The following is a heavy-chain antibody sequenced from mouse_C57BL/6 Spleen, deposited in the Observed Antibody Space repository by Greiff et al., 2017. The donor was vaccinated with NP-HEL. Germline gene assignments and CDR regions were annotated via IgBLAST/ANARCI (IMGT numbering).Heavy chain of an antibody. Sequence: DVQLQESGAELVRPGASVKLSCTASGFNIKDDYMHWVKQRPEQGLEWIGWIDPENGDTEYASKFQGKATITADTSSNTAYLQLSSLTSEDTAVYYCTTTNAMDYWGQGTSVTVSS. J-gene: IGHJ4*01. CDR2: IDPENGDT. CDR1: GFNIKDDY. V-gene: IGHV14-4*01. CDR3: TTTNAMDY.